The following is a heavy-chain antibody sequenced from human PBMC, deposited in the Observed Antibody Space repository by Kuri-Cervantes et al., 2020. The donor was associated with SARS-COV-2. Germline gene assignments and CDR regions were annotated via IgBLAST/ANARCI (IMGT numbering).Heavy chain of an antibody. V-gene: IGHV4-34*01. D-gene: IGHD6-25*01. CDR2: INHSGST. J-gene: IGHJ6*03. CDR3: ARARIAADGGYYYMDV. Sequence: SQTLSLTCAVYGGSFSGYYWSWIRQPPGKGLEWIGEINHSGSTNYNPSLKSRVTISVDTSKNQFSLKLSSVTAADTAVYYCARARIAADGGYYYMDVWGKGTTVTVSS. CDR1: GGSFSGYY.